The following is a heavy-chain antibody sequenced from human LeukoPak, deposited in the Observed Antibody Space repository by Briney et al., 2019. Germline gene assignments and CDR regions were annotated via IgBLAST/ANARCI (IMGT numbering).Heavy chain of an antibody. J-gene: IGHJ4*02. CDR2: TSYRDYP. Sequence: PSETLSLTCTVSGGSIANTEDHWTWIRQHPGKGLEWIGYTSYRDYPDSNPSLKSRVTISLDTSKNQFSLKLRSVTVADTAVYYCAREPTQPLRFGEFHPFDNWGQGTLVTVSS. CDR3: AREPTQPLRFGEFHPFDN. CDR1: GGSIANTEDH. D-gene: IGHD3-10*01. V-gene: IGHV4-31*03.